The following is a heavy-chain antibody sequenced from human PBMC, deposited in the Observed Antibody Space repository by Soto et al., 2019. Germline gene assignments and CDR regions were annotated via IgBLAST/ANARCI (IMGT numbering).Heavy chain of an antibody. D-gene: IGHD2-2*01. CDR2: IWTSGST. Sequence: EVQLVESGGGLIQPGGSLRLSCEASGFTFSSNDMNWVRQAPGKGLEWVSLIWTSGSTAYADSVKGRFTISRDNSKSALYLHMSSLRAEDTAVYYCATSPLLRGASWGQGTMVTVSS. J-gene: IGHJ3*01. V-gene: IGHV3-53*01. CDR1: GFTFSSND. CDR3: ATSPLLRGAS.